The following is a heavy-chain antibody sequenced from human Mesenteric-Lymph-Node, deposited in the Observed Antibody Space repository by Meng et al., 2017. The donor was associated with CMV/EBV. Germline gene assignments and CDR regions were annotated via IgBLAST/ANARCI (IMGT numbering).Heavy chain of an antibody. Sequence: CTVSGGSISSGDYYWSWIRQPPGKGLEWVGSIYYSGSTYSNPSLKSRVTISVDTSKNQFSLKLSSVTAADTAVYYCARGPTITISDYWGQGTLVTVSS. CDR1: GGSISSGDYY. V-gene: IGHV4-30-4*08. J-gene: IGHJ4*02. CDR3: ARGPTITISDY. CDR2: IYYSGST. D-gene: IGHD3-3*01.